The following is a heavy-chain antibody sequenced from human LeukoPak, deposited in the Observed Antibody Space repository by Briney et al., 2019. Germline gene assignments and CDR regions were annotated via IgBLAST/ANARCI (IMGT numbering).Heavy chain of an antibody. CDR1: GFTFSSYW. Sequence: PGGSLRLSCAASGFTFSSYWMSWVRQAPGKGLEWVSAISGSGGSTYYADSVKGRFTISRDNSKNTLYLQMNSLRAEDTAVYYCARTPYSSGWYGPGGYRGQGTLVTVSS. J-gene: IGHJ4*02. V-gene: IGHV3-23*01. CDR3: ARTPYSSGWYGPGGY. D-gene: IGHD6-19*01. CDR2: ISGSGGST.